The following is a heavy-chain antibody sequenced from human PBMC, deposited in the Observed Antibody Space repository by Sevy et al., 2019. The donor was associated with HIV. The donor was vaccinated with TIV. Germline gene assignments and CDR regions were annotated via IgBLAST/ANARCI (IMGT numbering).Heavy chain of an antibody. CDR2: ISAVSGNS. Sequence: ASVKVSCKASGYPFSGYGISWVRQAPGQGLEWMGWISAVSGNSNYAQILQGRVTMTTDTSTSTAYMELRSLRFDDTAVYYCARDLGGYGGNSIDYWGQGALVTVSS. CDR1: GYPFSGYG. J-gene: IGHJ4*02. D-gene: IGHD2-21*02. V-gene: IGHV1-18*01. CDR3: ARDLGGYGGNSIDY.